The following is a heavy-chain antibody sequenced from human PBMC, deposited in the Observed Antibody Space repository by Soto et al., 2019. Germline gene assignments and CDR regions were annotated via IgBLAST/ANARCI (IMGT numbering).Heavy chain of an antibody. Sequence: QVHLQESGPGLVKPSQTLSLTCSVSGDSINSGGYYCYWIRQHPGEGLEYMGYVYYSGRTAYNPSLKSRISISLDTSQNQVSLVLTSVTAADTAVYYCARFAEPAVRRDSDHYYKDVWGKGTSVTVS. V-gene: IGHV4-31*03. CDR3: ARFAEPAVRRDSDHYYKDV. CDR2: VYYSGRT. J-gene: IGHJ6*03. CDR1: GDSINSGGYY. D-gene: IGHD2-15*01.